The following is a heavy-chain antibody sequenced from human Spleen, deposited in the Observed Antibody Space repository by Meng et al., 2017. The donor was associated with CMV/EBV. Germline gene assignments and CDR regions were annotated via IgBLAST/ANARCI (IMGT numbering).Heavy chain of an antibody. D-gene: IGHD2-2*01. CDR3: ARGWGYCSSTSCSYYGMDV. V-gene: IGHV1-18*01. J-gene: IGHJ6*02. CDR2: ISAYNGNT. CDR1: GYTFTSYG. Sequence: ASVKVSCKASGYTFTSYGISWVRQAPGQGLEWMGWISAYNGNTNYAQKLQGRVTMTTDTSTSTAYMELRSLRPDDTAVYYCARGWGYCSSTSCSYYGMDVWGQGTTVTVSS.